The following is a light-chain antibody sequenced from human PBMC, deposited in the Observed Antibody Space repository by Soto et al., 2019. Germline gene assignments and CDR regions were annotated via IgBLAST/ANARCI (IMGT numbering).Light chain of an antibody. CDR3: QQRSYWRVR. CDR1: QSVSSY. V-gene: IGKV3-11*01. Sequence: IGMWQSPATLSLYIEERATLSCRASQSVSSYLAWYQQKPVQAPRLLIYDASNRATGIPARFSGSGSGTDFTLTICCLEPEDFAVYYCQQRSYWRVRFGGGSNVDVK. J-gene: IGKJ4*01. CDR2: DAS.